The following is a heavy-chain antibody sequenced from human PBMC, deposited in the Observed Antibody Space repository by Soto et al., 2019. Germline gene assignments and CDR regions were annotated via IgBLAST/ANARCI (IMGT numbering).Heavy chain of an antibody. Sequence: GGSLRLSCAASGFTFSSYAMSWVRQAPGKGLEWVSAISGSGGSTYYADSVKGRFTISRDNSKNTLYLQMNSLRAEDTAVYYCAKDQPKPQVPWAHCGSGDCYSDYWGQGTLVTVSS. V-gene: IGHV3-23*01. J-gene: IGHJ4*02. CDR2: ISGSGGST. D-gene: IGHD2-21*02. CDR3: AKDQPKPQVPWAHCGSGDCYSDY. CDR1: GFTFSSYA.